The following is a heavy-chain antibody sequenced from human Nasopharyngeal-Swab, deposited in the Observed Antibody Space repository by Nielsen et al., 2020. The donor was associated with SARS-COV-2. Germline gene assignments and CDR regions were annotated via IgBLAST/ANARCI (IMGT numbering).Heavy chain of an antibody. Sequence: VRQAPGKGLEWVSSISSSSSYIYYADSVKGRFTISRDNAKNSLYLRMNSLKAEDTAVYYCARDLGGSVPAAMGAFDIWGQGTMVTVSS. CDR3: ARDLGGSVPAAMGAFDI. D-gene: IGHD2-2*01. V-gene: IGHV3-21*01. CDR2: ISSSSSYI. J-gene: IGHJ3*02.